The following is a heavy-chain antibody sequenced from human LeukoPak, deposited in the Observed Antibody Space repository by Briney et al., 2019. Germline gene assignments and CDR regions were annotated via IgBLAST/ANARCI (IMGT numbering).Heavy chain of an antibody. CDR3: ARDNYYDSSGYYGWFDP. J-gene: IGHJ5*02. CDR1: GGTFSSYA. CDR2: ISAYNGNT. Sequence: ASVKVSCKASGGTFSSYAISWVRQAPGQGLEWMGWISAYNGNTNYAQKLQGRVTMTTDTSTSTAYMELRSLRSDDTAVYYCARDNYYDSSGYYGWFDPWGQGTLVTVSS. D-gene: IGHD3-22*01. V-gene: IGHV1-18*01.